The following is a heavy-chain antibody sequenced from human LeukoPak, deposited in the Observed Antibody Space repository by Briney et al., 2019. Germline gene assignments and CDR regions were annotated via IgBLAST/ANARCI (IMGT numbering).Heavy chain of an antibody. CDR1: GFTFSRYW. Sequence: GGSLRHSCAASGFTFSRYWMNWVRQAPGKGLEWVSSISSSSSYIYYADSVKGRFTISRDNAKNSLYLQMNSLRAEDTAVYYCARAGSYYYGSGSDPFDYWGQGTLVTVSS. D-gene: IGHD3-10*01. CDR2: ISSSSSYI. CDR3: ARAGSYYYGSGSDPFDY. J-gene: IGHJ4*02. V-gene: IGHV3-21*01.